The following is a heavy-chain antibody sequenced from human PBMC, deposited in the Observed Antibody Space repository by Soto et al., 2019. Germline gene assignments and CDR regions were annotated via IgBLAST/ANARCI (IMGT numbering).Heavy chain of an antibody. D-gene: IGHD1-7*01. CDR2: ISWNSGNI. CDR3: AKDSGITGITAWFDP. CDR1: GFTFDDYA. V-gene: IGHV3-9*01. J-gene: IGHJ5*02. Sequence: GGSLRLSCAGSGFTFDDYAMHWVRQAPGKGLEWVSGISWNSGNIGYADSVKGRFTISRDNAKNSLYLQMNSLRAEDTALYYCAKDSGITGITAWFDPWGQGTLVTVSS.